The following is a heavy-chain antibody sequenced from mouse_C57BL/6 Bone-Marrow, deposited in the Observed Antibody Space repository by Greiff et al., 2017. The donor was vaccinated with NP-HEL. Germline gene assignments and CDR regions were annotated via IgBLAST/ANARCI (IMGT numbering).Heavy chain of an antibody. D-gene: IGHD2-1*01. Sequence: QVQLQQPGAELVMPGASVKLSCKASGYTFTSYWMHWVKQRPGQGLEWIGEIDPSDSYTNYNQKFKGKSTLTVDKSSSTAYMQLSSLTSEDSAVYYGARGDGNYPFAYWGQGTLVTVSA. CDR1: GYTFTSYW. CDR3: ARGDGNYPFAY. J-gene: IGHJ3*01. CDR2: IDPSDSYT. V-gene: IGHV1-69*01.